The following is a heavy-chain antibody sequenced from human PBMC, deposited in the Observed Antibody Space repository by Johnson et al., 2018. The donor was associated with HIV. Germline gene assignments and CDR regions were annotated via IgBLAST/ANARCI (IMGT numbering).Heavy chain of an antibody. V-gene: IGHV3-30-3*01. J-gene: IGHJ3*02. CDR2: VPDDGDNK. CDR3: ARGGKWGIVGARGAFDI. D-gene: IGHD1-26*01. CDR1: EFTFSNYA. Sequence: QVQLVESGGGVVQPGRSLRLSCAASEFTFSNYAMHWVRQAPGKGLEWVAVVPDDGDNKYYADSVKGRFTISRDNSKNTLYLQMNSLRAEDTAVYYCARGGKWGIVGARGAFDIWGQGTMVTVS.